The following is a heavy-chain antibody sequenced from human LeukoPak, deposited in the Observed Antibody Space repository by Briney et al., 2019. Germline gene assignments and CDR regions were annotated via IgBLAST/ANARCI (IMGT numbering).Heavy chain of an antibody. J-gene: IGHJ3*02. D-gene: IGHD2-2*01. CDR3: AMLSYCSDASWYADVFGI. CDR2: VRPSGGET. CDR1: RLTFRTYA. V-gene: IGHV3-23*01. Sequence: PGGSLRLSCAASRLTFRTYAVSWVRQAPGKGLERVSAVRPSGGETFYADSVKGRFTVSRDDSKSTLYLQMNSLRVEDTALYYCAMLSYCSDASWYADVFGIWGQGTMVAVSS.